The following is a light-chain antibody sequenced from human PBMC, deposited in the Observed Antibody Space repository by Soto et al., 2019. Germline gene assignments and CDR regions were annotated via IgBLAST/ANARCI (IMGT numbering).Light chain of an antibody. Sequence: QSALTQPASVSGSPGQSITISCTGTSSDVGGYDYVSWYQQHPGKAPKLIIYEVSNRPSGVSGRFSASKSGNTASLTISGLQAEDEADYYCSSYTFSNTLIFGGGTKVTVL. V-gene: IGLV2-14*01. CDR2: EVS. CDR1: SSDVGGYDY. CDR3: SSYTFSNTLI. J-gene: IGLJ2*01.